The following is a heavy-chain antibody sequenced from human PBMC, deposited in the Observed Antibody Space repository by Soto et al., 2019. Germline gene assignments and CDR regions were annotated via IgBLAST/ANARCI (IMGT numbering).Heavy chain of an antibody. Sequence: VGSLRLSCAASGFTFSSYAMSWVRQAPGQGLEWVSAISGSGGSTYYADCVKGRFTISRDNSKNTLYLQMKSLRAEDTAVYYCAKRDSSWPRDWYFDLWGRGTLVTVSS. CDR2: ISGSGGST. D-gene: IGHD6-13*01. CDR3: AKRDSSWPRDWYFDL. J-gene: IGHJ2*01. V-gene: IGHV3-23*01. CDR1: GFTFSSYA.